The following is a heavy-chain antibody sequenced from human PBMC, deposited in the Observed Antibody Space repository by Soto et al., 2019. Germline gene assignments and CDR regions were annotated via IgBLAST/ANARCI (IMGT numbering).Heavy chain of an antibody. Sequence: SETLSLTCTVSGGSISSSSYYWGWIRQPPGKGLEWIGSIYYSGSTYYNPSLKSRVTISVDTSKNQFSLKLSSVTAADTAVYYCARRVQQLVRIPDWFDPWAQRTLVTVSS. CDR1: GGSISSSSYY. CDR2: IYYSGST. CDR3: ARRVQQLVRIPDWFDP. D-gene: IGHD6-13*01. J-gene: IGHJ5*02. V-gene: IGHV4-39*01.